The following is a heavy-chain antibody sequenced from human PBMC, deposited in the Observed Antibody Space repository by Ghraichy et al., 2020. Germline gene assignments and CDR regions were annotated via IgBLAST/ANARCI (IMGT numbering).Heavy chain of an antibody. CDR1: GFTFSNAW. D-gene: IGHD2-2*01. Sequence: LSLTCAASGFTFSNAWMSWVRQAPGKGLEWVGRIKSKTDGGTTDYAAPVKGRFTISRDDSKNTLYLQMNSLKTEDTAVYYCTTDLCGTSCYEDYYYGMDVWGQGTTVTVSS. CDR3: TTDLCGTSCYEDYYYGMDV. V-gene: IGHV3-15*01. J-gene: IGHJ6*02. CDR2: IKSKTDGGTT.